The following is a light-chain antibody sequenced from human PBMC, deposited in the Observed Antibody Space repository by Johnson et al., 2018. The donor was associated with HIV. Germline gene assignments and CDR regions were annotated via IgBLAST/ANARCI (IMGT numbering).Light chain of an antibody. Sequence: QSVLTQPPSVSAAPGQKVTISCSGSSSNIGNNYVSWYQQLPGTAPKLLIYENNKRPSGIPDRFSGSKSGTSATLGITGLQTGDEADYYCGTWDSRLSAYVFGTWTKVTVL. CDR2: ENN. CDR1: SSNIGNNY. CDR3: GTWDSRLSAYV. J-gene: IGLJ1*01. V-gene: IGLV1-51*02.